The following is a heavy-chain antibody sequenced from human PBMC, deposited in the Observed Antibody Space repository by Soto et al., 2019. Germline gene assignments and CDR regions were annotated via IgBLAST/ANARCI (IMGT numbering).Heavy chain of an antibody. Sequence: GESLKLSCKGSGYSFTSYWIGWVRQMPGKGLEWMGIIYPGASDTRYSPSFQGQVTISADKSISTAYLQWSSLKASDTAMYYYARHVVRIAAASTDYYYYMDVWGKGTTVTVTS. CDR3: ARHVVRIAAASTDYYYYMDV. J-gene: IGHJ6*03. CDR2: IYPGASDT. D-gene: IGHD6-13*01. CDR1: GYSFTSYW. V-gene: IGHV5-51*01.